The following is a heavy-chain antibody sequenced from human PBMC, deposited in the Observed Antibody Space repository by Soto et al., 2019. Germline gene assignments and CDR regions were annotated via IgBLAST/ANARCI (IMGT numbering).Heavy chain of an antibody. CDR3: ARKGGYYDILTGYYSDAFDI. Sequence: ASVKVSCKASGGTFISYAISLVRQAPGQGLEWMGWMNPNSGNTGYAQKFQGRVTMTRNTSISTAYMELSSLRSEDTAVYYCARKGGYYDILTGYYSDAFDIWGQGTMVTVSS. D-gene: IGHD3-9*01. V-gene: IGHV1-8*02. CDR1: GGTFISYA. J-gene: IGHJ3*02. CDR2: MNPNSGNT.